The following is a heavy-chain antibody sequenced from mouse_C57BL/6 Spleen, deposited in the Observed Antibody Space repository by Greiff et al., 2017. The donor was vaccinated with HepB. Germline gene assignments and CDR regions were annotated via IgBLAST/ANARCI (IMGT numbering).Heavy chain of an antibody. CDR3: ARGSNWDVGPWFAY. J-gene: IGHJ3*01. CDR1: GYTFTDYY. D-gene: IGHD4-1*01. Sequence: VQLQQSGPELVKPGASVKISCKASGYTFTDYYMSWVKQSHGKSLEWIGDINPNNGGTSYNQKFKGKATLTVDKSSSTAYMELRSLTSEDSAVYYCARGSNWDVGPWFAYWGQGTLVTVSA. CDR2: INPNNGGT. V-gene: IGHV1-26*01.